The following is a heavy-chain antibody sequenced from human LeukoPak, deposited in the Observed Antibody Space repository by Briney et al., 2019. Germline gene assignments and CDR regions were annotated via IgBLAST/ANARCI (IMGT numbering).Heavy chain of an antibody. V-gene: IGHV4-34*01. D-gene: IGHD6-19*01. CDR3: ARGVAGAYYYYYYYMDV. CDR1: GGSFSGYY. Sequence: SETPSLTCAVYGGSFSGYYWSWIRQPPGKGLEWIGEINHSGSTNYNPSLKSRVTISVDTSKNQFSLKLSSVTAADTAVYYCARGVAGAYYYYYYYMDVWGKGTTVTVSS. CDR2: INHSGST. J-gene: IGHJ6*03.